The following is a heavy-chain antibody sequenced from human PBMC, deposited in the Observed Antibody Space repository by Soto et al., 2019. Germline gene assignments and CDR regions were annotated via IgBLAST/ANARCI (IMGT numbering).Heavy chain of an antibody. CDR2: ISGSGGST. Sequence: PVGSLRFSCAASGFTFSSYAMSWVRQAPGKGLEWVSAISGSGGSTYYADSVKGRFTISRDNSKNTLYLQMNSLRAEDTAVYYCAKTPGVHSSTSPFDYWGQGTLVTVSS. CDR3: AKTPGVHSSTSPFDY. CDR1: GFTFSSYA. D-gene: IGHD6-6*01. V-gene: IGHV3-23*01. J-gene: IGHJ4*02.